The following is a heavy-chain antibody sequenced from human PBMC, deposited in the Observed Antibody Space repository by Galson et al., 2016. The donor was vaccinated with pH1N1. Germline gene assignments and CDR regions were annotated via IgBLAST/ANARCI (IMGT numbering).Heavy chain of an antibody. CDR3: ARRHSPPNMHQVYYAMDV. Sequence: SLRLSCAASGFTFTDYEMNWVRQAPGKGLEWIVYISSSGNTKYYADSVKGRFTISRDNAKNSLSLQMNTLRAEDTAVYYCARRHSPPNMHQVYYAMDVWGQGTTVTVSS. CDR1: GFTFTDYE. J-gene: IGHJ6*02. D-gene: IGHD4-11*01. CDR2: ISSSGNTK. V-gene: IGHV3-48*03.